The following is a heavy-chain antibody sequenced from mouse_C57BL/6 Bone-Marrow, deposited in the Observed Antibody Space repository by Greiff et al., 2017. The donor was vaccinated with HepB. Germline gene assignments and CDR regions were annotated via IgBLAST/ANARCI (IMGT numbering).Heavy chain of an antibody. J-gene: IGHJ2*01. D-gene: IGHD1-1*02. CDR2: IDPENGDT. CDR1: GFNIKDDY. Sequence: VQLQQPGAELVRPGASVKLSCTASGFNIKDDYMHWVKQRPEQGLEWIGWIDPENGDTEYASKFQGKATITADTSSNTAYLQLSSLTSEDTAVYYCTTCGNFDYWGQGTTLTVSS. V-gene: IGHV14-4*01. CDR3: TTCGNFDY.